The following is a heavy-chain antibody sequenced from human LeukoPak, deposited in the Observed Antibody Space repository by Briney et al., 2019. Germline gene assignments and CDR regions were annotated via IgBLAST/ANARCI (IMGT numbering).Heavy chain of an antibody. V-gene: IGHV4-38-2*02. D-gene: IGHD3-22*01. CDR2: IFHSGSI. CDR1: GYSISSGFY. J-gene: IGHJ3*01. CDR3: ARMAVSYYYDSSTYSPVAFDV. Sequence: SETLSLTCNVSGYSISSGFYWGWIRQSPGEGLEWIATIFHSGSIFYNPSLKGRVGLSVDTSQNQFSLELNSVTAADTAVYYCARMAVSYYYDSSTYSPVAFDVWGQGTMVTVSS.